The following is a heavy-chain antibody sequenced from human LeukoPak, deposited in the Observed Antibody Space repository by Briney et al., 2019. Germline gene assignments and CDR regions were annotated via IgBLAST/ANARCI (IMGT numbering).Heavy chain of an antibody. CDR1: GYTFSSYG. CDR2: ISTYNGNT. Sequence: ASVKVSCKASGYTFSSYGITWVRQAPGQGLEWMGWISTYNGNTHSAQKLQGRVTMTTDTSTSTAYMELRSLRSDDTAVYYCARGFPPRRQYDSSGYYSYYFDYWGQGTLVTVSS. D-gene: IGHD3-22*01. J-gene: IGHJ4*02. CDR3: ARGFPPRRQYDSSGYYSYYFDY. V-gene: IGHV1-18*01.